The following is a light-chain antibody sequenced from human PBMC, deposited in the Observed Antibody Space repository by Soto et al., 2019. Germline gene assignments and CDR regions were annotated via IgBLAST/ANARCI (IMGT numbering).Light chain of an antibody. CDR3: QQSYSTPRN. J-gene: IGKJ2*01. CDR2: AAS. V-gene: IGKV1-39*01. Sequence: DIRMTQSPSSLSASVGDRVTITCRARQSISSSLNWYQQKPGKAPKLLIYAASSLQSGVPSRFSGSGSGTDFTLTISSLQHEDFATYYCQQSYSTPRNFGQGTKLEIK. CDR1: QSISSS.